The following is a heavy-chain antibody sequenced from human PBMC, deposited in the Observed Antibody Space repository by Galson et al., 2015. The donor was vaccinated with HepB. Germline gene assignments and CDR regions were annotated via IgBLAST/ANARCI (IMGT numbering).Heavy chain of an antibody. CDR3: ARDATPFSWGTDSEYFQH. CDR2: ISYDGSNK. J-gene: IGHJ1*01. Sequence: SLRLSCAASGFTFSSYAMHWVRQAPGKGLYWVAVISYDGSNKYYADSVKGRFIISRDNSKNTLYLQMNSLRPEDTAVYYCARDATPFSWGTDSEYFQHWGQGTLVTVSS. D-gene: IGHD1-7*01. V-gene: IGHV3-30-3*01. CDR1: GFTFSSYA.